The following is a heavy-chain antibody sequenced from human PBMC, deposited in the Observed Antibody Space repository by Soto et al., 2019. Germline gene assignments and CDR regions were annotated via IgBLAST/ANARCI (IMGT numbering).Heavy chain of an antibody. D-gene: IGHD7-27*01. CDR2: ISAYNGNT. CDR1: GYTFTSYA. V-gene: IGHV1-18*01. CDR3: AATMGMHYYYGMDV. J-gene: IGHJ6*02. Sequence: ASVKVSCKASGYTFTSYAISWVRQAPGQGLEWMGWISAYNGNTNYAQKLQGRVTITRDMSTSTAYMELSSLRSEDTAVYYCAATMGMHYYYGMDVWGQGTTVTVSS.